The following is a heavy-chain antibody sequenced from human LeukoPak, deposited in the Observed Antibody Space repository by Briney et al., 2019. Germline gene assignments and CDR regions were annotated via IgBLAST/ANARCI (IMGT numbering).Heavy chain of an antibody. CDR2: INHSGST. Sequence: PSETLSLTCAVYGGSFSGYYWSWIRQPPGKGLEWIGEINHSGSTSYNPSLKSRVTISVDTSKNQFSLKLSSVTAADTAVYYCARVKYYYDSSGSGHDAFDIWGQGTMVTVSS. V-gene: IGHV4-34*01. CDR1: GGSFSGYY. D-gene: IGHD3-22*01. CDR3: ARVKYYYDSSGSGHDAFDI. J-gene: IGHJ3*02.